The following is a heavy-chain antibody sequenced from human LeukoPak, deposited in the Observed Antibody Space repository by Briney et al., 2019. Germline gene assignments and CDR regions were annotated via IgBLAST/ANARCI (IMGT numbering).Heavy chain of an antibody. Sequence: GGSLRLSCAASGFTFSSYAMHWVRQAPGKGLEWVAVISYDGSNKYYADSVKGRFTISRDNSKNTLYLEMNSLRREDTAVYYCAKDLMRDRWFGESWGQGSLVTVSS. V-gene: IGHV3-30*04. CDR1: GFTFSSYA. J-gene: IGHJ5*02. CDR2: ISYDGSNK. CDR3: AKDLMRDRWFGES. D-gene: IGHD3-10*01.